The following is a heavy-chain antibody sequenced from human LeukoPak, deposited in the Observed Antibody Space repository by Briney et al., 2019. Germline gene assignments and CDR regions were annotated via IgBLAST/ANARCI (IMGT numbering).Heavy chain of an antibody. J-gene: IGHJ6*03. CDR3: AKVPAGGVVVPAAIGYYYYYMDV. CDR2: IRYDGSNK. V-gene: IGHV3-30*02. D-gene: IGHD2-2*01. Sequence: PGGSLRLSCAASGFTFSSYGRHWVRQAPGKGLEWVAFIRYDGSNKYYADSVKGRFTISRDNSKNTLYLQMNSLRAEDTAVYYSAKVPAGGVVVPAAIGYYYYYMDVWGKGTTVTVSS. CDR1: GFTFSSYG.